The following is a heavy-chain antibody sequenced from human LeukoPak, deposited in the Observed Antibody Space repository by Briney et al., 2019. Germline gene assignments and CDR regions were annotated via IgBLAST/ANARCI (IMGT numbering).Heavy chain of an antibody. Sequence: WGSLRLSCAASGLTFTDFWMNWVRLAPGRGLEWLANIKPDGNEKYYVDSVKGRFAISRDNAKNEVYLEMNSLRAEDTGVYYCSGRDSSRSPRAYWGQGTLVSVSS. J-gene: IGHJ4*02. D-gene: IGHD2-2*01. CDR2: IKPDGNEK. CDR3: SGRDSSRSPRAY. V-gene: IGHV3-7*01. CDR1: GLTFTDFW.